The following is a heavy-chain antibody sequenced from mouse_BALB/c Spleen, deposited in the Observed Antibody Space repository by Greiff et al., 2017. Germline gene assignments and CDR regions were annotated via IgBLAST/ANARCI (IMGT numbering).Heavy chain of an antibody. CDR3: ATVYGNYRYAMDY. Sequence: EVQLVESGGDLVKPGGSLKLSCAASGFTFSSYGMSWVRQTPDKRLEWVATISSGGSYTYYPDSVKGRFTISRDNAKNTLYLQMSSLKSEDTAMYYCATVYGNYRYAMDYWGQGTSVTVSS. CDR1: GFTFSSYG. V-gene: IGHV5-6*01. CDR2: ISSGGSYT. J-gene: IGHJ4*01. D-gene: IGHD2-10*02.